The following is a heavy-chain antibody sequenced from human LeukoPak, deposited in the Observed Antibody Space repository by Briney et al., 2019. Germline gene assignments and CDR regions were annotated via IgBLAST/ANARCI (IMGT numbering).Heavy chain of an antibody. CDR3: ARATYYDFWSGYYVVETFDY. CDR2: IYHRGST. Sequence: SQTLSLTCAVSGSAVSSDDHFWSWIRQPPGRGLEWIGYIYHRGSTAYNPSLRSRVTISVDRSKNQFSPKLSSVTAADTAVYYCARATYYDFWSGYYVVETFDYWGQGTLVTVSS. CDR1: GSAVSSDDHF. J-gene: IGHJ4*02. D-gene: IGHD3-3*01. V-gene: IGHV4-30-2*01.